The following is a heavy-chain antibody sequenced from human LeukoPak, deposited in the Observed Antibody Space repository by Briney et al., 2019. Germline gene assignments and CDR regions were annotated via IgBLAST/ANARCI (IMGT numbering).Heavy chain of an antibody. J-gene: IGHJ5*02. CDR2: IYHTGST. CDR1: GGSISSNNW. Sequence: SDTLSLTCAVSGGSISSNNWWSWVRPPPGKGLEWIGEIYHTGSTNYNPSLKSRVTISVDKSKNQFSLNLSSVTAADTAVYYCARDPSSGSYLGGWFDPWGQGTLVTVSS. V-gene: IGHV4-4*02. D-gene: IGHD1-26*01. CDR3: ARDPSSGSYLGGWFDP.